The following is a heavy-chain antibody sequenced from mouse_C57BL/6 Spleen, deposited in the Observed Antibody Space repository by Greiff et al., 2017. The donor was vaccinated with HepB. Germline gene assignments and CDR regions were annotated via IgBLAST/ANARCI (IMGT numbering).Heavy chain of an antibody. D-gene: IGHD2-2*01. J-gene: IGHJ3*01. V-gene: IGHV14-3*01. CDR3: ARSEGYGYDGAWFAY. Sequence: EVQLQQSVAELVRPGASVKLSCTASGFNIKNTYMHWVKQRPEQGLEWIGRIDPANGNTKYAPKFQGKATITADTSSNTAYLQLSSLTSEDTAIYYCARSEGYGYDGAWFAYWGQGTLVTVSA. CDR1: GFNIKNTY. CDR2: IDPANGNT.